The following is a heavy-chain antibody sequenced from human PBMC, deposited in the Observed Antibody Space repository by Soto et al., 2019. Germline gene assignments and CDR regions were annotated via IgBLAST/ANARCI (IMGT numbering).Heavy chain of an antibody. CDR2: IYYSGST. Sequence: SETLSLTCTVSGGSISSYYWSWIRQPPGKGLEWIGYIYYSGSTNYNPSLKSRVTISVDTSKNQFSLKLSSVTAADTAVYYCASLPAGSGWYYFDYWGQGTLVTVSS. D-gene: IGHD6-19*01. J-gene: IGHJ4*02. CDR3: ASLPAGSGWYYFDY. V-gene: IGHV4-59*01. CDR1: GGSISSYY.